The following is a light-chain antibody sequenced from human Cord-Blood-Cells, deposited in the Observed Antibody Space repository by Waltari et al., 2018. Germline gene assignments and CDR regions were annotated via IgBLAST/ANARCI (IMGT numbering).Light chain of an antibody. Sequence: DIQMTQSPSTLSASVGDRVTITCRASQSISSWLAWYQQKPGKAPKLLIYDASRLESGVPSRFSGSGSGTEFTLTISSLQPDDFATYYCQQYNSYLRTFGGGTKVEIK. J-gene: IGKJ4*01. CDR3: QQYNSYLRT. CDR1: QSISSW. CDR2: DAS. V-gene: IGKV1-5*01.